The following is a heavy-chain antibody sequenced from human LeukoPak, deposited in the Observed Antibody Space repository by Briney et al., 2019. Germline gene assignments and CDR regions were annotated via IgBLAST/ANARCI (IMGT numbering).Heavy chain of an antibody. CDR1: GFTFSSYV. CDR2: IRYDVSNK. J-gene: IGHJ6*02. Sequence: GGSLRLSCAASGFTFSSYVMHWVRQAPGKGLEWVAFIRYDVSNKYYADSVKGRFTISRDNSKNTLYLQMNSLRAEDTAVYYCAKDEWVAAAGTALTWYYYGMDVWGQGTTVTVSS. V-gene: IGHV3-30*02. CDR3: AKDEWVAAAGTALTWYYYGMDV. D-gene: IGHD6-13*01.